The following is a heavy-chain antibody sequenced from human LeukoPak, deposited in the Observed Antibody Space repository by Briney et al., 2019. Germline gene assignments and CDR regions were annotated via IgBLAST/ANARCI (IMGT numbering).Heavy chain of an antibody. CDR1: GFTFSNAW. D-gene: IGHD2-2*01. Sequence: GGSLRLSCAASGFTFSNAWMSWVRQAPGKGLEWVGRIKSETDGGTTDYAAPVKGGFTISRDDSKNTLYLQMNSLKTEDTAVYYCTTGTPPGYCSSTSCYRGDAFDIWGQGTMVTVSS. J-gene: IGHJ3*02. V-gene: IGHV3-15*01. CDR2: IKSETDGGTT. CDR3: TTGTPPGYCSSTSCYRGDAFDI.